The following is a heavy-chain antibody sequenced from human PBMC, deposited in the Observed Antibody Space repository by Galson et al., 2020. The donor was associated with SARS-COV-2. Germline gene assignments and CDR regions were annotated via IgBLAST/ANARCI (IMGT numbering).Heavy chain of an antibody. CDR1: GYTFTDYY. D-gene: IGHD1-26*01. Sequence: ASVKVSCKASGYTFTDYYMHWVRQAPGQGLEWMGWINTNSGGTNYAQKFQGRVTMTRDMSTSTAYMELSRLRSDDTAVYYCARDQGGGSYRLGFDYWGQGTLVTVSS. J-gene: IGHJ4*02. CDR2: INTNSGGT. CDR3: ARDQGGGSYRLGFDY. V-gene: IGHV1-2*02.